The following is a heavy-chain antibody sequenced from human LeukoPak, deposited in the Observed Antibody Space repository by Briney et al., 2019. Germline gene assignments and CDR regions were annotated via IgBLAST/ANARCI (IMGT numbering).Heavy chain of an antibody. CDR3: ERSVIAALNWFDP. V-gene: IGHV3-64*01. J-gene: IGHJ5*02. CDR1: GLTLSSYA. CDR2: ICSNGGST. D-gene: IGHD6-13*01. Sequence: PGGSLRLSCAASGLTLSSYAMHWVRQAPGKGLEFVSAICSNGGSTYYANSVKGRFTISRDNSKNTLYLQMGSLRAEDMAVYYCERSVIAALNWFDPWGQGTLVTVSS.